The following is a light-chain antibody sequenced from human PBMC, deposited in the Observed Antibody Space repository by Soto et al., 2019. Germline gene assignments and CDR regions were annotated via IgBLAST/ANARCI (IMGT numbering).Light chain of an antibody. J-gene: IGKJ2*03. V-gene: IGKV1-5*01. CDR3: QQYTSFPYS. CDR2: DAS. Sequence: IQMTQFPATLTASVGDRVTITCRASQSTANWLAWYQQKPGKAPKVVIYDASSLGSGVPSRFSGSGSGTEFTLTISSLQPDDFATYYCQQYTSFPYSFGQGTKVDNK. CDR1: QSTANW.